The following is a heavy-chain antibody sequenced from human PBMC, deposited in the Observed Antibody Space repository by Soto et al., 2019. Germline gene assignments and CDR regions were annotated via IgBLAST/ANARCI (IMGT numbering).Heavy chain of an antibody. CDR1: GFTFSSYA. Sequence: EVQLLESGGGLVQPGGSLRLSCAASGFTFSSYAMTWVRQAPEKGLEWLSSISTSEGNTYYADSVQGRFSISRDNSKNTLYLQMNSLRAEDTSVYYCAKPGYGSGNYRHNEYWGQGTLVTVSS. CDR3: AKPGYGSGNYRHNEY. J-gene: IGHJ4*02. CDR2: ISTSEGNT. V-gene: IGHV3-23*01. D-gene: IGHD3-10*01.